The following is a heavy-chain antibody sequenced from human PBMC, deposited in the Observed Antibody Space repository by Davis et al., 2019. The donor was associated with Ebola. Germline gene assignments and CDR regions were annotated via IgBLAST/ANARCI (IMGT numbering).Heavy chain of an antibody. CDR2: ISGSGGST. CDR1: GFTFSNYA. J-gene: IGHJ4*02. D-gene: IGHD3-3*01. V-gene: IGHV3-23*01. Sequence: PGGSLRLPCAASGFTFSNYAMSWVRQAPGKGLEWVSVISGSGGSTYYADSVKGRFTISRDNSKNTLYLQMNSLRVEDTAVYYCAKEDTVGSFIWIDYWGQGTLVTVSS. CDR3: AKEDTVGSFIWIDY.